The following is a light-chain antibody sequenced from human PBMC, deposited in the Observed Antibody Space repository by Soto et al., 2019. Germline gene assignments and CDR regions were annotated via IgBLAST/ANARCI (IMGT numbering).Light chain of an antibody. CDR2: EVD. Sequence: QSVLTQPASVSGSPGQSITISCTGTSSDVGGYNYVSWYQQHPGKAPKLMIYEVDHRPSGVSNRFSGSKSGNTASLTISGLQADDEADYYCSSYTSSNTLVFGGGTKLTV. J-gene: IGLJ3*02. CDR3: SSYTSSNTLV. V-gene: IGLV2-14*01. CDR1: SSDVGGYNY.